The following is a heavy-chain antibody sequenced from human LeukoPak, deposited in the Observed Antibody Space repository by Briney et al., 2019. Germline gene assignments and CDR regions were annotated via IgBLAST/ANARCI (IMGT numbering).Heavy chain of an antibody. V-gene: IGHV4-34*01. CDR2: INHSGST. D-gene: IGHD4-11*01. Sequence: SETLSLTCAVYGGSFSGYYWSWIRQPPGKGLEWIGEINHSGSTNYNPSPKSRVTISVDTSKNQFSLKLSSVTAADTAVYYCARLTDYYHYYYMDVWGKGTTVTVSS. CDR3: ARLTDYYHYYYMDV. CDR1: GGSFSGYY. J-gene: IGHJ6*03.